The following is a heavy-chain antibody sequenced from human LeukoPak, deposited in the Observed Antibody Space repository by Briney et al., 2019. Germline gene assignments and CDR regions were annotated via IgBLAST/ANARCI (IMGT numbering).Heavy chain of an antibody. CDR3: AKDARRSSGWWFFDH. V-gene: IGHV3-66*01. D-gene: IGHD6-19*01. CDR1: GFTVSSNY. CDR2: IYSRGST. J-gene: IGHJ4*02. Sequence: GGSLRLSCAASGFTVSSNYMSWVRQAPGKGLEWVSFIYSRGSTYYADSVKGRFTISRDNSKNTLYLQMNSLRAEDAAVYYCAKDARRSSGWWFFDHWGQGTLVTVSS.